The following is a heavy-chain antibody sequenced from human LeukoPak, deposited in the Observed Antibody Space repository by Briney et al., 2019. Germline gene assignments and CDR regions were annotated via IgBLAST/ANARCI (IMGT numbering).Heavy chain of an antibody. V-gene: IGHV4-59*01. CDR3: ARIEYSNSIDY. CDR2: IYYSGYT. J-gene: IGHJ4*02. CDR1: GGSISSYY. D-gene: IGHD6-6*01. Sequence: PSETLSLTCTVSGGSISSYYWSWIRQPPGKGLEWIGDIYYSGYTNYNPSLKSRVTISVDTSKNQFSLKLRSVTAADTAVYYCARIEYSNSIDYWGQGTLVTVSS.